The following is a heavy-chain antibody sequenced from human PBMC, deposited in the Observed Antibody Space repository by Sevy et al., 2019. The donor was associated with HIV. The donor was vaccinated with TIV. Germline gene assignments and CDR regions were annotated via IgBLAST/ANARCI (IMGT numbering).Heavy chain of an antibody. D-gene: IGHD3-22*01. V-gene: IGHV3-21*01. Sequence: GGSLRLSCRVSGFSFQYSMNWVRQAPGKGLEWVSSISSSSNYIYYADSLKGRFTVSRDNAKNSVYLQMNSLRAEDTAVYYCARDRRELSYDSSGYSAAFDIWGQGTLVTVSS. J-gene: IGHJ3*02. CDR2: ISSSSNYI. CDR1: GFSFQYS. CDR3: ARDRRELSYDSSGYSAAFDI.